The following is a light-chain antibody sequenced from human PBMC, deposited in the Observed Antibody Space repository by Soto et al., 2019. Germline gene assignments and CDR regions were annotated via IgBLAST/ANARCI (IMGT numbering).Light chain of an antibody. CDR2: DAS. J-gene: IGKJ4*01. V-gene: IGKV3-11*01. CDR3: QQRSNWIT. CDR1: QSVSSY. Sequence: EMVLTQSPATLSLSPGERATLSCRVSQSVSSYLAWYQQKPGQAPRLLIYDASNRATGTPASFSGSGSGTDFTLTISSLEPGDFEVYYCQQRSNWITFGGGTKVEIK.